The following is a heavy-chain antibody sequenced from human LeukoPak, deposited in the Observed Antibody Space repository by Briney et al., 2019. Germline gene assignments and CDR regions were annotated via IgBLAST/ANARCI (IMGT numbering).Heavy chain of an antibody. D-gene: IGHD3-22*01. CDR1: GGSFSGYY. V-gene: IGHV4-34*01. CDR2: INHSGGS. CDR3: ARSGGYSRRGWFDP. Sequence: SETLSLTCAVCGGSFSGYYWSWIRQPPGKGLEWIGEINHSGGSNYNPSLKSRVTISVDTSKDQFSLKLSSVTAADTAVFYCARSGGYSRRGWFDPWGQGTLVTVSS. J-gene: IGHJ5*02.